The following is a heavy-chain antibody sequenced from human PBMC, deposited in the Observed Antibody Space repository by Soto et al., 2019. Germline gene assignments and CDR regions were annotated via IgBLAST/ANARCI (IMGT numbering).Heavy chain of an antibody. V-gene: IGHV4-34*01. J-gene: IGHJ4*02. D-gene: IGHD3-10*01. CDR1: GGSFSNNY. Sequence: QVQLQQWGAGLLKPSETLSLTCAVYGGSFSNNYWTWFRQPPGKGLEWIGEISPSGTTKYIPSLKSRGTLSVDTSRKQFFLKVTSVSAADTAVYYCATSLWFGTQPEIWGPGTLVTVSS. CDR3: ATSLWFGTQPEI. CDR2: ISPSGTT.